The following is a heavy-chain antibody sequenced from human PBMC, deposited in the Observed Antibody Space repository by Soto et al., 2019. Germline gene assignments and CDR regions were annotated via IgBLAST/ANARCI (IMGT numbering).Heavy chain of an antibody. CDR3: ADPVPAPTHYDYYDMDV. CDR2: IYHSGST. Sequence: SETLSLTCAVSGGSISSSNWWSWVRQPSGKGLEWIGEIYHSGSTNYNPSLKSRVTISVDKSKNQFSLKLSSVTADDTAVYYCADPVPAPTHYDYYDMDVWGQGTTVTVSS. CDR1: GGSISSSNW. J-gene: IGHJ6*02. D-gene: IGHD2-2*01. V-gene: IGHV4-4*02.